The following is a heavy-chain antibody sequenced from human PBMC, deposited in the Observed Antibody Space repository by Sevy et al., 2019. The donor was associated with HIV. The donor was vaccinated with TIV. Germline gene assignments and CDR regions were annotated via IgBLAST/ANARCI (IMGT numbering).Heavy chain of an antibody. CDR2: IKSKTDGGTT. CDR3: TTAQYYYDSSGYGSP. D-gene: IGHD3-22*01. J-gene: IGHJ5*02. Sequence: GESLKISCAASGFTFSNAWMSWVRRAPGKGLEWVGRIKSKTDGGTTDYAAPVKGRFTISRDDSKNTLYLQMNSLKTEDTAVYYCTTAQYYYDSSGYGSPWGQGTLVTVSS. V-gene: IGHV3-15*01. CDR1: GFTFSNAW.